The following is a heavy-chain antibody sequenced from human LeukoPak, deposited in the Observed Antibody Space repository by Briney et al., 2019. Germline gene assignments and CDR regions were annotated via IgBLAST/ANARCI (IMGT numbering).Heavy chain of an antibody. D-gene: IGHD3-10*01. CDR3: ASITYYYGSVFSDY. CDR2: ISGSSSYI. V-gene: IGHV3-21*01. Sequence: GGSLRLSCAASGFTFSSYGMSWVRQAPGKGLEWVSAISGSSSYIYYADSVKGRFTISRDNAKNSLYLQMNSLRAEDTAVYYCASITYYYGSVFSDYWGQGTLVTVSS. CDR1: GFTFSSYG. J-gene: IGHJ4*02.